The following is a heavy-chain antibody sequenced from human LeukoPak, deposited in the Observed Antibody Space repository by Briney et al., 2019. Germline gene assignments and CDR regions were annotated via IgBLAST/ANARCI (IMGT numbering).Heavy chain of an antibody. J-gene: IGHJ6*02. CDR2: VNSDGSST. V-gene: IGHV3-74*01. CDR1: GFTFTSYW. Sequence: GGSLRLSCAASGFTFTSYWMHWVRQAPGKGLVWVSRVNSDGSSTTYADAVKGRFTISRDNAKNTLYLQMNSLRAEDTAVYYCARGRYYGMDVWGQGTTVTVSS. CDR3: ARGRYYGMDV.